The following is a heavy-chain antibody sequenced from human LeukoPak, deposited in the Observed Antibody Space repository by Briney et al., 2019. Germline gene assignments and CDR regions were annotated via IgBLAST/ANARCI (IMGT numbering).Heavy chain of an antibody. CDR2: ISSSSSYI. J-gene: IGHJ4*02. CDR1: GFTFSSYS. V-gene: IGHV3-21*01. D-gene: IGHD4-11*01. CDR3: ARRAYSDYYFDP. Sequence: GGSLRLSCAASGFTFSSYSMNWVRQAPGKGLEWVSSISSSSSYIYYADSVKGRFTISRDNAKNSLYLQMNSLRAEDTAVYYCARRAYSDYYFDPWGQGTLVTVSS.